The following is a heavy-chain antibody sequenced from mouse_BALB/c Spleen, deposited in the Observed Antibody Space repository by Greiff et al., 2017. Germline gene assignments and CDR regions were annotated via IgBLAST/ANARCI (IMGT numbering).Heavy chain of an antibody. CDR3: NVYRYWYFDV. CDR1: GFNIKDYY. J-gene: IGHJ1*01. D-gene: IGHD1-3*01. CDR2: IDPENGDT. V-gene: IGHV14-4*02. Sequence: DVQLQESGAELVRSGASVKLSCTASGFNIKDYYMHWVKQRPEQGLEWIGWIDPENGDTEYAPKFQGKATMTADTSSNTAYLQLSSLTSEDTAVYYCNVYRYWYFDVWGAGTTVTVSS.